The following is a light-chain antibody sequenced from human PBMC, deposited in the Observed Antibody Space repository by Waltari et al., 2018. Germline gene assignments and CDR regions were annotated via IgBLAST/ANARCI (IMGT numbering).Light chain of an antibody. V-gene: IGKV1-39*01. CDR1: ESIGKY. CDR3: QQSYTAPYT. CDR2: AAS. Sequence: DIQMTQSPASLSASVGARITITCRAGESIGKYLNWYQQRPGKAPQLLIYAASNLQSGAPSRFSGSGPGTAFTLTISSLRPEDSATYYCQQSYTAPYTFGQGTHLEVK. J-gene: IGKJ2*01.